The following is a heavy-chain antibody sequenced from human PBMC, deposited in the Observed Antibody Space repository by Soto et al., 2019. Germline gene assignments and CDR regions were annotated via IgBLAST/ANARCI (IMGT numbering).Heavy chain of an antibody. V-gene: IGHV1-18*01. CDR2: TSSNNGKT. Sequence: ASVKVSCKTSGYSFTTCGISLVRQAPGQGLEWMGWTSSNNGKTKYAQKFQGRVTMTTDKSTNTVHMELRSLRSGDTAVYYCARTSVAQSEDYSDYWGQGTLVTVSS. CDR3: ARTSVAQSEDYSDY. J-gene: IGHJ4*02. CDR1: GYSFTTCG. D-gene: IGHD5-12*01.